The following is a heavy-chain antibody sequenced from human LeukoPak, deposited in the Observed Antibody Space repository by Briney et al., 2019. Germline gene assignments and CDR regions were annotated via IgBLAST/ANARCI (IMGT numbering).Heavy chain of an antibody. D-gene: IGHD6-13*01. J-gene: IGHJ4*02. V-gene: IGHV4-31*03. CDR3: ARPSHSSSWCWVH. CDR1: GGSISSGGYY. CDR2: IYYSGST. Sequence: EPSETLSLTCTVSGGSISSGGYYWSWIRQHPGKGLEWIGYIYYSGSTYYNPSLKSRVTISVDTSKNQFSLKLSSVTAADTAVYYCARPSHSSSWCWVHWGQGTLVSVSS.